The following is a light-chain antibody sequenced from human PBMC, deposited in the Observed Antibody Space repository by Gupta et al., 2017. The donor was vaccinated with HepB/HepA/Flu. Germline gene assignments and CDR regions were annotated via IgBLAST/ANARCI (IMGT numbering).Light chain of an antibody. CDR3: EVWEGSRSDVWV. CDR1: SSNIGHNY. Sequence: QSVLTQPPSASGTPGQRVIISCSGSSSNIGHNYVYWYQQLPGTAPKLLIYRNNQRPSGGPDRFSGSKSATSASLAISGLRAEEEADYYCEVWEGSRSDVWVFGGGTKLTVL. V-gene: IGLV1-47*01. CDR2: RNN. J-gene: IGLJ3*02.